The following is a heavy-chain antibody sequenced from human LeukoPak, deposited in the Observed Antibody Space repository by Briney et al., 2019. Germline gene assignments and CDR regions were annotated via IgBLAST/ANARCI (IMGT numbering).Heavy chain of an antibody. CDR3: ARWPRIVGATFPLDY. Sequence: GASVKVSCKASGYTFTGYYMHWVRQAPGQRLEWMGWINPNSGGTNYAQKFQGRVTMTRDTSISTAYMELSRLRSDDTAVYYCARWPRIVGATFPLDYWGQGTLVTVSS. CDR1: GYTFTGYY. V-gene: IGHV1-2*02. CDR2: INPNSGGT. D-gene: IGHD1-26*01. J-gene: IGHJ4*02.